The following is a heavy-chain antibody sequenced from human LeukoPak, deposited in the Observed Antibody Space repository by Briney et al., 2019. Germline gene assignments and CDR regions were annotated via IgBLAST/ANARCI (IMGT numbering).Heavy chain of an antibody. CDR1: GGSISSSSYN. Sequence: SEALSLTCSVSGGSISSSSYNWGWIRQPPGKGLEGIVIIENSGSTHYNASLKSRVTISVDTSKNQFSLKLRFVRAADTAVYYCARPPGIAAAWFDPWGQGTLVTVSS. D-gene: IGHD6-13*01. J-gene: IGHJ5*02. V-gene: IGHV4-39*01. CDR2: IENSGST. CDR3: ARPPGIAAAWFDP.